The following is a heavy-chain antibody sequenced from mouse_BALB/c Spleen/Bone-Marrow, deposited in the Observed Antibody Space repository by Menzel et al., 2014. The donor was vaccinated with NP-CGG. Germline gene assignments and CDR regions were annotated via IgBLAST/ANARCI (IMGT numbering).Heavy chain of an antibody. CDR1: GFTFSSYG. CDR3: ARHACYDQTEVSFAY. V-gene: IGHV5-9-2*01. CDR2: ISGGGSYT. Sequence: EVKLMESGGGLVKPGGSLKLSCAASGFTFSSYGMSWVRQTPEKRLVWVATISGGGSYTFYPDRVKGRSTVSRANANNNLYLQMSSLRSEDTALYYCARHACYDQTEVSFAYWGQGTLVTVSA. D-gene: IGHD2-3*01. J-gene: IGHJ3*01.